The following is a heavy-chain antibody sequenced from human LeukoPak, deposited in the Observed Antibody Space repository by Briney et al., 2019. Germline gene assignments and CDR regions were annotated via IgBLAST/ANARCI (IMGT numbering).Heavy chain of an antibody. CDR1: GYTFTSYG. V-gene: IGHV1-69*05. Sequence: SVKVSCKASGYTFTSYGISWVRQAPGQGLEWMGGIIPIFGTANYAQKFQGRVTITTDESTSTAYMELSSLRSEDTAVYYCASTSTTVVTTTYYFDYWGQGTLVTVSS. D-gene: IGHD4-23*01. CDR2: IIPIFGTA. J-gene: IGHJ4*02. CDR3: ASTSTTVVTTTYYFDY.